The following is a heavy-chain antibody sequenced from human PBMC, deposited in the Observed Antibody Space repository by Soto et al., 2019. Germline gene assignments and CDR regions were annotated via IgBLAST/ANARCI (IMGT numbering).Heavy chain of an antibody. J-gene: IGHJ5*02. CDR1: GFTFSSYA. V-gene: IGHV3-23*01. CDR2: ISGSGGST. Sequence: HPGGSLRLSCAASGFTFSSYAMSWVRQAPGKGLEWVSAISGSGGSTYYADSVKGRFTISRDNSKNTLYLQMNSLRAEDTAVYYCAKGRRILARIAAASNWFDPWGQGTLVTVSS. D-gene: IGHD6-13*01. CDR3: AKGRRILARIAAASNWFDP.